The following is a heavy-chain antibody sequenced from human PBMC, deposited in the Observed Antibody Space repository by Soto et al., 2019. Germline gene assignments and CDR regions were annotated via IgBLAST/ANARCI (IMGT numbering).Heavy chain of an antibody. CDR1: GFTFSGYG. D-gene: IGHD4-17*01. V-gene: IGHV3-33*01. J-gene: IGHJ3*01. CDR3: ARGRGGSYGGNSANFDV. CDR2: VWYDGSKE. Sequence: QVQLVESGGGVVQPGRSLRLSCAASGFTFSGYGMHWVRQAPGKGLEWAAVVWYDGSKEYYADSVKGRFAISRDNSLNTLYLQINSLRAEDTAVYYCARGRGGSYGGNSANFDVWGQGTMVTVSS.